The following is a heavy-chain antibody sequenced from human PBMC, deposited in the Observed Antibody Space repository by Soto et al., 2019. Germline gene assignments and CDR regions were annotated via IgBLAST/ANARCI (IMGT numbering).Heavy chain of an antibody. CDR2: IYPGDSDT. CDR3: ASLHSLWFGDFDYGMYG. Sequence: GESLKISCKGSGYSFTSYWIGWVRQMPGKGLEWMGIIYPGDSDTRYSPSFQGQVTISADKSISTAYLQWSSLKASDTAMYYCASLHSLWFGDFDYGMYGCAQGPSVTVSS. D-gene: IGHD3-10*01. CDR1: GYSFTSYW. J-gene: IGHJ6*02. V-gene: IGHV5-51*01.